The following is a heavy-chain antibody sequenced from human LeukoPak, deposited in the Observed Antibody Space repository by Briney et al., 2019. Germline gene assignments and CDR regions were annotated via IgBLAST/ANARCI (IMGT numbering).Heavy chain of an antibody. J-gene: IGHJ5*02. V-gene: IGHV1-18*01. CDR1: GYTFTSYR. CDR2: ISAYNGNT. D-gene: IGHD6-13*01. CDR3: ARTLLITAAGFWFDP. Sequence: GASVKVSCKASGYTFTSYRISWVRQAPGQGLEWMGWISAYNGNTNYAQKLQARVTMTTDTSTSTAYMETRSLRSDDTAVYYCARTLLITAAGFWFDPWGQGTLVTVSS.